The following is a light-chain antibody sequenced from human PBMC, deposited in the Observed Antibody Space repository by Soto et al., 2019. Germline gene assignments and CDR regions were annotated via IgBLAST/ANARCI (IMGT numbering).Light chain of an antibody. Sequence: QSALTQPASVSGSPGQSITISCTGTSSDVGGYNFVSWYQQHPGKAPKLMIFEVNNRPSGVSNRFSGSKSGNTASLTISGLQAEDEADYYCSLWTSSTTQVLGGGTKLTVL. CDR2: EVN. V-gene: IGLV2-14*01. CDR1: SSDVGGYNF. CDR3: SLWTSSTTQV. J-gene: IGLJ2*01.